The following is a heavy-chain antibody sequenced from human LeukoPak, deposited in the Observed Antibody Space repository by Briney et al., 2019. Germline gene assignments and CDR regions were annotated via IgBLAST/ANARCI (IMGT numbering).Heavy chain of an antibody. CDR3: ARGIYDSSGYFFLFDY. CDR2: IYYSGST. CDR1: GGSISSYY. V-gene: IGHV4-59*01. D-gene: IGHD3-22*01. Sequence: SETLSLTCTVSGGSISSYYWSWIRQPPGKGREWIGYIYYSGSTNYNPSLKSRVTISVDTSKNQFSLKLSSVTAADTAVYYCARGIYDSSGYFFLFDYWGQGTLVTVSS. J-gene: IGHJ4*02.